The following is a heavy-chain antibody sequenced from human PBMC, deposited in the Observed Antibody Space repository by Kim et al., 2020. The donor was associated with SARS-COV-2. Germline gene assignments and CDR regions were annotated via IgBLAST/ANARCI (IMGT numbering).Heavy chain of an antibody. CDR1: GYSFTSYW. V-gene: IGHV5-51*01. D-gene: IGHD5-18*01. J-gene: IGHJ6*02. CDR2: IYPGDSDT. CDR3: ARGGVYSYGPPQKGKRHYYYGMDV. Sequence: GESLKISCKGSGYSFTSYWIGWVRQMPGKGLEWMGIIYPGDSDTRYSPSFQGQVTISADKSISTAYLQWSSLKASDTAMYYCARGGVYSYGPPQKGKRHYYYGMDVWGQGTTVTVSS.